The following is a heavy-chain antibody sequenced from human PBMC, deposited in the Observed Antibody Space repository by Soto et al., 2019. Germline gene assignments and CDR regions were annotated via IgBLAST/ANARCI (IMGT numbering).Heavy chain of an antibody. CDR2: IYYSGST. V-gene: IGHV4-39*01. CDR1: GGSISSSSYY. Sequence: QLQLQESGPGLVQPSETLSLTCTVSGGSISSSSYYWGWIRQPPGKGLDWIGSIYYSGSTYYNPSLKSRFTISVDTSQNHFSLKLSSVTAADTAVDYFASPVVANPTAVYYYYGMDVWGQGTTVTVSS. J-gene: IGHJ6*02. CDR3: ASPVVANPTAVYYYYGMDV. D-gene: IGHD2-15*01.